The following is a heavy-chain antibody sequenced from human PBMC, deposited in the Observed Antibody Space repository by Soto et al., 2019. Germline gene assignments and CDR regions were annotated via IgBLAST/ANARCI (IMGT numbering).Heavy chain of an antibody. CDR3: ASPLMGAGYDSRWD. D-gene: IGHD3-22*01. CDR2: IIPIFGTA. CDR1: GGTFSSYA. J-gene: IGHJ4*02. Sequence: QVQLVQSGAEVKKPGSSVKVSCKASGGTFSSYAISWVRQAPGQGLEWMGGIIPIFGTANYEQKFQGRVTITADESTSTAYMELSSLRSEDTAVYYCASPLMGAGYDSRWDWGQGTLVTVSS. V-gene: IGHV1-69*12.